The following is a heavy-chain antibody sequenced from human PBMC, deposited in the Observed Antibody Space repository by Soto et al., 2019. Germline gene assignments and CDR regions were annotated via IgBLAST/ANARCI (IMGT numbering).Heavy chain of an antibody. Sequence: RLSCAASGFTFSSYAMHWVRQAPGKGLEWVAVISYDGRNKYYADSVKGRFTISRDNSKNTLYLQMNSLRAEDTAVYYCATPLAGVGAPHWGQGTLVTVSS. V-gene: IGHV3-30-3*01. CDR3: ATPLAGVGAPH. CDR1: GFTFSSYA. J-gene: IGHJ4*02. CDR2: ISYDGRNK. D-gene: IGHD1-26*01.